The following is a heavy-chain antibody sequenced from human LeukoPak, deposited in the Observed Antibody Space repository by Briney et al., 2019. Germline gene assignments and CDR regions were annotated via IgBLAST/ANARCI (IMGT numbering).Heavy chain of an antibody. V-gene: IGHV1-24*01. Sequence: ASVKVSCKVSGYTLTELSMHWVRQAPGKGLEWMGGFDPEDGETIYAQKLQGRVTMTEDTSTDTAYMELSSLRSEDTAVYYCATPAGSGSYVLSHKPPFRPRDAFDIWGQGTMVTASS. CDR2: FDPEDGET. CDR3: ATPAGSGSYVLSHKPPFRPRDAFDI. CDR1: GYTLTELS. J-gene: IGHJ3*02. D-gene: IGHD1-26*01.